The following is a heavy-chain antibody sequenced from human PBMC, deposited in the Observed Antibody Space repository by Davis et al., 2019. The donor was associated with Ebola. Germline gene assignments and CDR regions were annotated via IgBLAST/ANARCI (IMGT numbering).Heavy chain of an antibody. Sequence: GSLRLSCTVSGGSTSSSSYFWGWIRQPPXPLPVWIRSLYYSGSTYYNPSLKSRVTIYVDTSKNQFSLNRIAVTAADTAVYYCARDYWATEGAFDVWGQGTLVTVSS. D-gene: IGHD2-8*02. CDR2: LYYSGST. CDR1: GGSTSSSSYF. V-gene: IGHV4-39*07. J-gene: IGHJ3*01. CDR3: ARDYWATEGAFDV.